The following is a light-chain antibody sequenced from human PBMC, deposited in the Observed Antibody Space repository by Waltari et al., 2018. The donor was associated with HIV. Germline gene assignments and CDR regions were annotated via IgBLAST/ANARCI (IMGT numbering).Light chain of an antibody. CDR1: SSHIGSNT. CDR3: AAWDDSLNGPV. V-gene: IGLV1-44*01. CDR2: SNN. J-gene: IGLJ3*02. Sequence: QPVLTPPPSASGTPGQRVPIPCSGSSSHIGSNTVHWYQQLPGTAPKLPISSNNQRPSGVRDRCCGSKSGTAASLAIRGLQAEDEADYYCAAWDDSLNGPVFGGGTKLTVL.